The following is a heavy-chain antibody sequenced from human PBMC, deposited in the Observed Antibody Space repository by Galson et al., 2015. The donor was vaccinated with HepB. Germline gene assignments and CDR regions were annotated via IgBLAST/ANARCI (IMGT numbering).Heavy chain of an antibody. D-gene: IGHD2-2*03. Sequence: SLRLSCAASGFTFSSYGMHWVRQAPGKGLEWVAVIWYDGSNKYYADSVKGRFTISRDNSKNTLYLQMNSLRAEDTAVYYCARDVGYCSSTSCYLYYGMDVWGQGTTVTVSS. V-gene: IGHV3-33*08. CDR3: ARDVGYCSSTSCYLYYGMDV. J-gene: IGHJ6*02. CDR1: GFTFSSYG. CDR2: IWYDGSNK.